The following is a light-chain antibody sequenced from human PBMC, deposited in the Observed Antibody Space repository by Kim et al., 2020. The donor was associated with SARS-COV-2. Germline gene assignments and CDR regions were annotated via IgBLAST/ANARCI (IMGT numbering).Light chain of an antibody. CDR2: AAS. CDR1: QNIRNY. CDR3: QQSYTTSRT. J-gene: IGKJ1*01. V-gene: IGKV1-39*01. Sequence: DIQMTQSPSSLSASVGDRVTITCRASQNIRNYVNWYQQKPGRAPSLLIYAASSLQSGVPSRFSGGGSGTDFTLTISSLQSEDSASYYCQQSYTTSRTFGQGTKVDIK.